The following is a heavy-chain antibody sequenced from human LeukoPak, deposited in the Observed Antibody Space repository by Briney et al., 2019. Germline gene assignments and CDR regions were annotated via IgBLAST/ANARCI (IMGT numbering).Heavy chain of an antibody. Sequence: SVKASCKASGGTFSSYAISWVRQAPGQGLEWMGGIIPIFGTANYAQKFQGRVTITTDESTSTAYMELSSLRSEDTAVYYCARGDLEWFSSWFDPWGQGTLVTVSS. J-gene: IGHJ5*02. D-gene: IGHD3-3*01. CDR3: ARGDLEWFSSWFDP. CDR2: IIPIFGTA. CDR1: GGTFSSYA. V-gene: IGHV1-69*05.